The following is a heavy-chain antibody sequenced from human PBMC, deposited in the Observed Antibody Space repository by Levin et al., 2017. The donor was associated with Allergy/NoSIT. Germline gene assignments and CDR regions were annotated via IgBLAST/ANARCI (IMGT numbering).Heavy chain of an antibody. V-gene: IGHV3-7*01. CDR2: IKQDRSEK. J-gene: IGHJ4*02. CDR1: GFTFSSHW. Sequence: GESLKISCAASGFTFSSHWMSWVRQAPGKGLEWVANIKQDRSEKYYVDSVKGRFTISRDNAKNSLYLQMNSLRVEDTAVYYCARGRGDYWGQGTLVTVSS. CDR3: ARGRGDY.